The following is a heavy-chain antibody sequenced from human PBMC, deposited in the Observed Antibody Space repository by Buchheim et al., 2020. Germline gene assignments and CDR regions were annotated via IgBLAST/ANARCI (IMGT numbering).Heavy chain of an antibody. CDR1: GFTFSSYA. CDR2: ISGSGDSK. Sequence: EVQLLESGGGLVQPGGSLRLSCAASGFTFSSYAMTWVRQAPGKGLEWVSVISGSGDSKNYADSVKGRFTVSRDNSKNTLYLQMNSLRAEDTAVYYCARPGTTTCYLQCFFDYWGQGSL. D-gene: IGHD2-2*01. J-gene: IGHJ4*02. V-gene: IGHV3-23*01. CDR3: ARPGTTTCYLQCFFDY.